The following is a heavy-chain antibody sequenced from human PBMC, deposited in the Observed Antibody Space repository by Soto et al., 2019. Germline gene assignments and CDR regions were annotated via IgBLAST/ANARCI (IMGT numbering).Heavy chain of an antibody. Sequence: QVQLVESGAGVVRPGRSLRLSCAASGFTFSSYAMHWVRQAPGKGLERVAVISYDGSNKYYADSVKGRFTISRENTKNTLYQQMNCLRSEDIAGYYCARSSSAWTGRVTGVGAAGWGIDYSGRGTPVTVSA. V-gene: IGHV3-30-3*01. D-gene: IGHD1-26*01. CDR1: GFTFSSYA. J-gene: IGHJ4*01. CDR3: ARSSSAWTGRVTGVGAAGWGIDY. CDR2: ISYDGSNK.